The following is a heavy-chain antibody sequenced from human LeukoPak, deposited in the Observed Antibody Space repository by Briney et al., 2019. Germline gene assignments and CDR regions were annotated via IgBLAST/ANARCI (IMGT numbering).Heavy chain of an antibody. D-gene: IGHD2-15*01. CDR2: IYYSGST. CDR3: ARVSGYRSGGSCYANWFDP. Sequence: PSETLSLTCTVSGGSISSYYWSWIRQPPGKGLEWIGYIYYSGSTNYNPSLKSRVTISVDTSKNQFSLKLSSVTAADTAVYYCARVSGYRSGGSCYANWFDPWGQGTLVTVSS. CDR1: GGSISSYY. J-gene: IGHJ5*02. V-gene: IGHV4-59*01.